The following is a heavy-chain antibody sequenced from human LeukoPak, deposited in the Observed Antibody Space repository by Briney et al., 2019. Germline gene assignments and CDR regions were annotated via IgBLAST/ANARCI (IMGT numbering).Heavy chain of an antibody. CDR1: GFTFSSYA. CDR2: VWHDGSNR. V-gene: IGHV3-33*01. J-gene: IGHJ4*02. D-gene: IGHD3-10*01. CDR3: ARELFGSGSCPDY. Sequence: GGSLRLSWTAPGFTFSSYAIHWIRQAPGKGLEWLALVWHDGSNRYYADSVKGRFTISRDNSKNTVYLQLNSLRAEDTAVYYCARELFGSGSCPDYWGQGTLVTVSS.